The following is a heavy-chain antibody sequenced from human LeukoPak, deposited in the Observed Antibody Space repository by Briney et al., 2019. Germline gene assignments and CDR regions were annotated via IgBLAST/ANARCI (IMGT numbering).Heavy chain of an antibody. CDR1: GFTFSTYA. J-gene: IGHJ4*02. Sequence: GGSLRLYCAASGFTFSTYAMSWVRQTPGKGLEWVSVLSGSGGTKYYTDSVKGRFTISRDNSKNTVYLQMNSLRAEDTAVYYCAKVVVRSFPHFDSWGQGTLVTVSS. CDR3: AKVVVRSFPHFDS. CDR2: LSGSGGTK. V-gene: IGHV3-23*01. D-gene: IGHD6-6*01.